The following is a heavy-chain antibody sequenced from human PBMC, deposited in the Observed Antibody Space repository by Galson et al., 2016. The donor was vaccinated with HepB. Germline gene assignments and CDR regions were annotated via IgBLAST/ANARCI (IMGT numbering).Heavy chain of an antibody. D-gene: IGHD3-10*01. Sequence: QSGAEVKKAGESLKISCKGSGYSFTTHWIDWVRQMPGKGLEWMGIIYPGDSDTRYRPSFQGQVTISVDKSISAVYLQWSSLKASDTAIYYCARSLGSGDYYIFDSWGQGTLVTVSS. J-gene: IGHJ4*02. CDR1: GYSFTTHW. CDR2: IYPGDSDT. CDR3: ARSLGSGDYYIFDS. V-gene: IGHV5-51*01.